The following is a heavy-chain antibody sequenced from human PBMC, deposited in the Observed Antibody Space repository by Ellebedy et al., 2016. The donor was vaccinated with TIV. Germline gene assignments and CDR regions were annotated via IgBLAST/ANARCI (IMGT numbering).Heavy chain of an antibody. CDR1: GFTFSSYG. Sequence: PGGSLRLSCAASGFTFSSYGMHWVRQAPGKGLEWVAVIWYDGSNKYYADSVKGRFTISRDNSKTTLYLQMNSLRAEDTAVYYCARAHYYDSSPTYWGQGTLVTVSS. J-gene: IGHJ4*02. V-gene: IGHV3-33*08. CDR3: ARAHYYDSSPTY. CDR2: IWYDGSNK. D-gene: IGHD3-22*01.